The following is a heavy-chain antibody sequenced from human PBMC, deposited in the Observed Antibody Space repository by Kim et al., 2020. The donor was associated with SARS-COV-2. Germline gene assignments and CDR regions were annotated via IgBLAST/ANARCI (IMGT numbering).Heavy chain of an antibody. V-gene: IGHV5-51*01. CDR1: GYHFTNYW. Sequence: GESLKISCKTSGYHFTNYWIGWVRQMPGKGLEWMGIFYPGDSDVIYSPSFKGQVTFSADTFTSTAFLQWNALRASDTAMYYCAKVRVRGTETYENWFDGWGQGTLVTVTS. D-gene: IGHD3-3*01. CDR3: AKVRVRGTETYENWFDG. J-gene: IGHJ5*02. CDR2: FYPGDSDV.